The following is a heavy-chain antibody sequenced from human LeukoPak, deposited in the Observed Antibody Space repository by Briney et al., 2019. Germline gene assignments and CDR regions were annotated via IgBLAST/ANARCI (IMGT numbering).Heavy chain of an antibody. CDR2: IIPIFGTA. D-gene: IGHD2-2*01. J-gene: IGHJ3*02. V-gene: IGHV1-69*05. CDR1: GGTFSSYA. Sequence: SVKVSCKASGGTFSSYAISWVRQAPGQGLEWMGGIIPIFGTANYAQKFQGRVTITTDESTSTAYMELSSLRPEDTAVYYCARGVVVVPNAFDIWGQGTMVTVSS. CDR3: ARGVVVVPNAFDI.